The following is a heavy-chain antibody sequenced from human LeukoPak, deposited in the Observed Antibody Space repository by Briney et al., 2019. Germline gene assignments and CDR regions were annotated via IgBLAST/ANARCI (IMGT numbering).Heavy chain of an antibody. CDR2: IYYTGNT. CDR1: GDAITNYF. J-gene: IGHJ4*02. CDR3: ARGRVAYSAYYFDY. D-gene: IGHD2-15*01. Sequence: SETLSLTCTVSGDAITNYFWSWIRQPPGKGLEWIGYIYYTGNTNYKPSLKSRVTISVDTSTNQFSLRLRSVTAADTAVYYCARGRVAYSAYYFDYWGRGTLVTVSS. V-gene: IGHV4-59*01.